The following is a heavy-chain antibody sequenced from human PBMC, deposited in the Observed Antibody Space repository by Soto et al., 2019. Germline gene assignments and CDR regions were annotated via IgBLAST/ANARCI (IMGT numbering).Heavy chain of an antibody. V-gene: IGHV3-30-3*01. CDR1: GFTFSSYA. D-gene: IGHD6-13*01. Sequence: QVQLVESGGGVVQPGRSLRLSCAASGFTFSSYAMHWVRQAPGKGLEWVAGISYDGSNKNYADSVKGRFTISRDNSKNTLYLQMNSRRAEDTAVYYCASDPSIAAAGIFDYWGQGTLVTVSS. CDR2: ISYDGSNK. J-gene: IGHJ4*02. CDR3: ASDPSIAAAGIFDY.